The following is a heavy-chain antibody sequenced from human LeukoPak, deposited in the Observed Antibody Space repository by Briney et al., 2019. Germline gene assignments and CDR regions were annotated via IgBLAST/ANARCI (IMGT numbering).Heavy chain of an antibody. CDR3: ARCRSILLGYSSSWYQAFYFDY. J-gene: IGHJ4*02. Sequence: PSETLSLTCAVYGGSFSGYYWSWIRQPPGKGLEWIGEINHSGSTNYNPSLKSRVTISVDTSKNQFSLKLSSVTAADTAVYYCARCRSILLGYSSSWYQAFYFDYWGQGTLVTASS. D-gene: IGHD6-13*01. CDR2: INHSGST. V-gene: IGHV4-34*01. CDR1: GGSFSGYY.